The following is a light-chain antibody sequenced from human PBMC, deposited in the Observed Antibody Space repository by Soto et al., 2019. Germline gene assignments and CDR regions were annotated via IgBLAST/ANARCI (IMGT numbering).Light chain of an antibody. Sequence: AIRMTQSPSSFSASTGDRVTITCRVSQGISSYLAWYQQKPGKAPKLLIYAASTLQSGVPSRFSGSGSGTDFTLTISCLQYEDFATYYCQQYYSYPLTFGGGTKVEIK. CDR3: QQYYSYPLT. V-gene: IGKV1-8*01. CDR2: AAS. CDR1: QGISSY. J-gene: IGKJ4*01.